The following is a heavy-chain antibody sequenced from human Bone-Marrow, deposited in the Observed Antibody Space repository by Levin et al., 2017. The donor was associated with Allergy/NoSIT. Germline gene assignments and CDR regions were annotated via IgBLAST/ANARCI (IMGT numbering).Heavy chain of an antibody. Sequence: SETLSLTCTVSGGSISNYYWSWIRQPPGKGLEWIWYIYYSGSTNYNPSLKSRVTISVDTYKNQFSLKLSSVTAADTAVYYCARDSSITGTHFDYWGQGTLVTVSS. D-gene: IGHD1-20*01. CDR2: IYYSGST. V-gene: IGHV4-59*01. J-gene: IGHJ4*02. CDR1: GGSISNYY. CDR3: ARDSSITGTHFDY.